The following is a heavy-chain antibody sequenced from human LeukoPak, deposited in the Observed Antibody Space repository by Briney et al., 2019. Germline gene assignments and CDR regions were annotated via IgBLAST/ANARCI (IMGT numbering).Heavy chain of an antibody. J-gene: IGHJ5*02. D-gene: IGHD3-10*01. CDR3: ARGKWFGELLCNWFDP. CDR1: GGTFSSYT. CDR2: IIPILGIA. V-gene: IGHV1-69*02. Sequence: SVKVSCKASGGTFSSYTISWVRQAPGQGLEWMGRIIPILGIANYAQKFQGRVTITADKSTSTAYMELSSLRSEDTAVYYCARGKWFGELLCNWFDPWGQGTLVTVSS.